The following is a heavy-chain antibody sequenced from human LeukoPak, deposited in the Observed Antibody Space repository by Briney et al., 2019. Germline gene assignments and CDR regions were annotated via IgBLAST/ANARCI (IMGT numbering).Heavy chain of an antibody. V-gene: IGHV3-23*01. CDR3: AKGVAARREGFDS. CDR2: TSGSGGGS. CDR1: GFSLSSYA. D-gene: IGHD6-6*01. J-gene: IGHJ4*02. Sequence: GGALRLSCAASGFSLSSYAMNWVRQAPGKGLEWVSGTSGSGGGSYYADSVKGRFTISRDNSKNTLYLQMNSLRAEATAVYYCAKGVAARREGFDSWGQGTLVTVSS.